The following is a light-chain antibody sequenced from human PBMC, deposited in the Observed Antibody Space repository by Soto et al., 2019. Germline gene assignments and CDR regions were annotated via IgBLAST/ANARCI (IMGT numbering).Light chain of an antibody. CDR2: SAS. CDR3: QHNGRS. V-gene: IGKV3-20*01. J-gene: IGKJ5*01. Sequence: EIGLTQSPGTLSLSPGDRATLSCRASESVGSTYVAWYQQKPGQAPRLLIYSASTRATGISDRFSGSGSGTDFTIVISRLDTDDFAVYYCQHNGRSFGQGTRLQTK. CDR1: ESVGSTY.